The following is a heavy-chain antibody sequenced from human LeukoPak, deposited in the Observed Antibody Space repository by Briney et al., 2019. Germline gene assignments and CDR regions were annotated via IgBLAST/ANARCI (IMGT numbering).Heavy chain of an antibody. CDR3: ARLRGGNPNYYYYYMDV. Sequence: SQTLSLTCAISGDSVSSNSAAWNWIRQSPSRGLEWLGRAYYRSKWYNDYAVSVKSRITINPDTSKNQFSLKLSSVTAADTAVYYCARLRGGNPNYYYYYMDVWGKGTTVTISS. CDR2: AYYRSKWYN. V-gene: IGHV6-1*01. CDR1: GDSVSSNSAA. D-gene: IGHD4-23*01. J-gene: IGHJ6*03.